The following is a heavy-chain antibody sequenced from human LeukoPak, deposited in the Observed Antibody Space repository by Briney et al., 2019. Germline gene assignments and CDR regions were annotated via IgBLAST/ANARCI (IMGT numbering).Heavy chain of an antibody. Sequence: GASVKVSCKASGYTFTTYGISWVRQAPGQGLEWMGWIGTYNGDTNYAQKLQGRVTMTTDSSTTTAYMELRSLRSDDTAVYYCARDFLCTNGVCHDCFDPWGQGTLVTLSP. CDR3: ARDFLCTNGVCHDCFDP. CDR2: IGTYNGDT. V-gene: IGHV1-18*01. CDR1: GYTFTTYG. D-gene: IGHD2-8*01. J-gene: IGHJ5*02.